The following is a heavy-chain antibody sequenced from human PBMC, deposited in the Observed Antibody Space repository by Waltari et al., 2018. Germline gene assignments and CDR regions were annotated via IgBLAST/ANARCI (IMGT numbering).Heavy chain of an antibody. D-gene: IGHD2-2*02. CDR2: ISDSGST. V-gene: IGHV4-30-4*01. CDR1: GGSITSSDYY. CDR3: AREIDTANWFDP. J-gene: IGHJ5*02. Sequence: QVQLQESGPGLVKPSQTLSLTCTVSGGSITSSDYYWSWLRQSPGKGLEWIGYISDSGSTYYNASLKGRVTMSMDTSRNQFSLRLTSVTDADTAVYYCAREIDTANWFDPWGQGSLVTVSS.